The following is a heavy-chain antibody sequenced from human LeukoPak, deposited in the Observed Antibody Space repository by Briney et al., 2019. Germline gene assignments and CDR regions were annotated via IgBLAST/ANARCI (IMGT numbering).Heavy chain of an antibody. Sequence: PSGTLSLTCTVSGGSISSYYWSWIRQPAGKGLEWIGRIYTSGSTNYDPSLKSRVTMSVDTSKNQFSLKLSSVTAADTAVYYCARGPLYSNYVDYWGQGTLVTVSS. J-gene: IGHJ4*02. D-gene: IGHD4-11*01. CDR2: IYTSGST. CDR3: ARGPLYSNYVDY. CDR1: GGSISSYY. V-gene: IGHV4-4*07.